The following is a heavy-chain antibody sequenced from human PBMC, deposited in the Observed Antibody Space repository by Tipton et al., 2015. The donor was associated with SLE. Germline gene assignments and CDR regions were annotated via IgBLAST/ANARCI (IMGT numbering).Heavy chain of an antibody. CDR2: IFYTGST. Sequence: TLSLTCTVSDGSIRSTNYYWGWIRQPPGKGLEWIGSIFYTGSTNYNPSLKSRASILIDTSKNQFSLKLNSVTAADTAVYYCAGAPCSGGSCYPPGPLDYWGQGTLVTVSS. J-gene: IGHJ4*02. CDR3: AGAPCSGGSCYPPGPLDY. V-gene: IGHV4-39*07. D-gene: IGHD2-15*01. CDR1: DGSIRSTNYY.